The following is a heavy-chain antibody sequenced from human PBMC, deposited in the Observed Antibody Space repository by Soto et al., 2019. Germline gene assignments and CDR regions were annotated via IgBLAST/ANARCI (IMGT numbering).Heavy chain of an antibody. V-gene: IGHV3-23*01. CDR2: ISGSGGST. J-gene: IGHJ4*02. CDR3: AKHLAVTTYVYV. Sequence: EVQLLESGGGLVQPGGSLRLSCAASGFTFSSYAMSWVRQAPGKGLEWVSAISGSGGSTYYADSVKGRFTISRDNSKNTLDLQMNSLRAEDTAVYYCAKHLAVTTYVYVWGQGTLVTVSS. D-gene: IGHD4-17*01. CDR1: GFTFSSYA.